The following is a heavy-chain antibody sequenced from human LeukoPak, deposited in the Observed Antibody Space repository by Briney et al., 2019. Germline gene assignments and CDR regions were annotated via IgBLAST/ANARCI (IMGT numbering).Heavy chain of an antibody. Sequence: PSETLSLTCTVSGGSISSSSYYWGWIRQPPGKGPEWIGSIYYSGSTYYNPSLKSRVTISVDTSKNQFSLKLSSVTAADTAVYYCARLLVVVVAAIWGQGTLVTVSS. V-gene: IGHV4-39*01. CDR2: IYYSGST. D-gene: IGHD2-15*01. CDR3: ARLLVVVVAAI. J-gene: IGHJ4*02. CDR1: GGSISSSSYY.